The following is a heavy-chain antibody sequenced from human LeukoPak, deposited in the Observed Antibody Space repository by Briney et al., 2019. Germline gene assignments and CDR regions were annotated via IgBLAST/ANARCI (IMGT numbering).Heavy chain of an antibody. Sequence: PSETLSLTCTVSGGSISSYYWSWIRQPPGKGLEWIGYIYYSGSTNHNPSLKSRVTISVDTSKNQFSLKLSSVTAADTAVYYCARITEYYFDYWGQGTLVTVSS. CDR1: GGSISSYY. CDR2: IYYSGST. J-gene: IGHJ4*02. D-gene: IGHD3-16*01. V-gene: IGHV4-59*01. CDR3: ARITEYYFDY.